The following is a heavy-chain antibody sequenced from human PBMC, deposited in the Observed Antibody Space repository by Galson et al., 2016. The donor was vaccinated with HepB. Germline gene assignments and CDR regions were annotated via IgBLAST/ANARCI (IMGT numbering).Heavy chain of an antibody. Sequence: ETLSLTCTVSGDSVSSGHYYWSWIRQPPGKGLEWIGYIYCNGSTYYNASLKSRITISVDTSKNQFSLNLSSVTAADMAVYFCARVARSGSGWYLFTWGQGTLVTVSS. CDR2: IYCNGST. J-gene: IGHJ4*02. CDR1: GDSVSSGHYY. CDR3: ARVARSGSGWYLFT. V-gene: IGHV4-61*01. D-gene: IGHD6-19*01.